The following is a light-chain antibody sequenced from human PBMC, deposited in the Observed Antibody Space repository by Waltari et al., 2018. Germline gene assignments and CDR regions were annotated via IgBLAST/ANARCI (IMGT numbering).Light chain of an antibody. CDR1: RSNIGAGYD. CDR2: DNR. V-gene: IGLV1-40*01. Sequence: QSVLTQPPSVSGAPGQRVTISCTGSRSNIGAGYDVHWYQQLPGTAPKLLIYDNRSRPSGVPDRFSGSKSGTSASLAITGLQAEDEAAYYCQSFDNSLSGVVFGGGTKLTVL. CDR3: QSFDNSLSGVV. J-gene: IGLJ2*01.